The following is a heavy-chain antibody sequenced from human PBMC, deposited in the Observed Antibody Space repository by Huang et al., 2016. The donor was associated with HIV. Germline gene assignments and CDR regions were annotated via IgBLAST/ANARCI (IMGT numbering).Heavy chain of an antibody. CDR3: ARDRRLPIVPSDY. J-gene: IGHJ4*02. D-gene: IGHD5-12*01. Sequence: QVQLQESGPGLVKPSETLSLTCTVSGDSITNHDWDWMRQPPGKGLEGIGSVHHSGSTNDNPSLKSRVTISVDTSRNQCSLRLSSVTAADTAVYYCARDRRLPIVPSDYWGRGTLVTVSS. V-gene: IGHV4-59*11. CDR2: VHHSGST. CDR1: GDSITNHD.